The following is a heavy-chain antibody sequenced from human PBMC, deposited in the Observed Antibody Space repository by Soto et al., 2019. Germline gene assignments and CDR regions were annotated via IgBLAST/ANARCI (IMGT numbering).Heavy chain of an antibody. Sequence: QVQLVESGGGVVQPGRSLRLSCAASGFTFSSYAMHWVRQAPGKGLEWVAVISYDGSNKYYADSVKGRFTISRDNSKNTLYLQMNSLRAEDTAVYYCARDQADYYYYGMDVWGQGTTVTVSS. CDR1: GFTFSSYA. J-gene: IGHJ6*02. V-gene: IGHV3-30-3*01. CDR3: ARDQADYYYYGMDV. CDR2: ISYDGSNK.